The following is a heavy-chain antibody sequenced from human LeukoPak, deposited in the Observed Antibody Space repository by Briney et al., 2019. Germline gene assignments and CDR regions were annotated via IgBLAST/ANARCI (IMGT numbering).Heavy chain of an antibody. CDR1: GFTFSSYA. D-gene: IGHD5-12*01. CDR2: VSGDNT. V-gene: IGHV3-23*01. Sequence: GGSLRPSCAASGFTFSSYAMNWVRQAPGKGLEWVSIVSGDNTYYADSVKGRFTISRDNSRNTLYLQMNSLRAEDTAVYYCATASGYARFDYWGQGTLVTVSS. CDR3: ATASGYARFDY. J-gene: IGHJ4*02.